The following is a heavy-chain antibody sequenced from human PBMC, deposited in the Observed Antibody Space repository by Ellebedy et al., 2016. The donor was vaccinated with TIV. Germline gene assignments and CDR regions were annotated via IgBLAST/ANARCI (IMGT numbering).Heavy chain of an antibody. D-gene: IGHD3-10*01. CDR3: AREDITSVRGVIDY. CDR2: IHYIGST. Sequence: SETLSLTCSVSGGDMSAGSDYWTWIRQPPGKGLEWLGYIHYIGSTDYNPSLKGRISISKDMSKSQFTLELRSVTAADTAVYYCAREDITSVRGVIDYWGQGAQVTVSS. J-gene: IGHJ4*02. V-gene: IGHV4-30-4*01. CDR1: GGDMSAGSDY.